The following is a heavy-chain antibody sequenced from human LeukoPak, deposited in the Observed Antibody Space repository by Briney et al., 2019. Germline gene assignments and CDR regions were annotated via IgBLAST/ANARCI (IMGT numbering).Heavy chain of an antibody. CDR2: IYSGDSHT. V-gene: IGHV5-51*01. CDR1: GYSFTSYW. Sequence: GESLKISCMGSGYSFTSYWIGWVRQMPGKGLEWMGIIYSGDSHTKYSPSFQGRVTISADNSISTAYLQWSSLEASDTAMYYCASARHGDCVWDYWGQGTLVTVSS. CDR3: ASARHGDCVWDY. D-gene: IGHD2-21*02. J-gene: IGHJ4*02.